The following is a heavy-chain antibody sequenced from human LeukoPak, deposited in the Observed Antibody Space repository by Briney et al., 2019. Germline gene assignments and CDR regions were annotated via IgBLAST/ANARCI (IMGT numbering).Heavy chain of an antibody. D-gene: IGHD5/OR15-5a*01. V-gene: IGHV3-48*03. Sequence: GGSLRLSCAASGFTFSSYEMNWVRQAPGKGLEWVSYISSSGSSIYYADSVKGRFTISRDNDKNSVYLQMNSLRAEDTAVYYCARVYDGFDYWGQGTLVTVSS. J-gene: IGHJ4*02. CDR2: ISSSGSSI. CDR1: GFTFSSYE. CDR3: ARVYDGFDY.